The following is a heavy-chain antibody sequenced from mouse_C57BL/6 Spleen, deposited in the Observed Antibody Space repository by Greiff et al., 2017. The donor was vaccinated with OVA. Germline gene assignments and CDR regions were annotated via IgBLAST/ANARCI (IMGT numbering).Heavy chain of an antibody. CDR2: IRSKSSNYAT. J-gene: IGHJ2*01. CDR1: GFPFNTYA. V-gene: IGHV10-3*01. Sequence: EVHLVESGGGLVQPKGSLKLSCAASGFPFNTYAMHWFRQAPGKGLEWVSRIRSKSSNYATYYADSVKDRFTISRDDSQSMLYLQMNNLKTEDTAMYYCVRASSAWDYFDYWGQGTTLTVSS. D-gene: IGHD4-1*01. CDR3: VRASSAWDYFDY.